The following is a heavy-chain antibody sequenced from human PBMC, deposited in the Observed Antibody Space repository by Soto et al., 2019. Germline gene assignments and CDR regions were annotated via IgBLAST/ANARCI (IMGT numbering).Heavy chain of an antibody. Sequence: QVQLVQSGAEVRRPGSSVKVSCKASGGTFSSYGFSWVRQAPGQGLEWMGGTIPMYGTVSYAQKFQGRVTITSDDSTSTVYMELSSLRSEDTAVYYCARPQGRDGYKTDYWGQGILVTVSS. CDR3: ARPQGRDGYKTDY. CDR1: GGTFSSYG. J-gene: IGHJ4*02. CDR2: TIPMYGTV. V-gene: IGHV1-69*01. D-gene: IGHD5-12*01.